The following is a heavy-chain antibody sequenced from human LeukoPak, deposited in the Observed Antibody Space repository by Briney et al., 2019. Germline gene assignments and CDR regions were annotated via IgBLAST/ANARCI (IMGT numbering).Heavy chain of an antibody. Sequence: GGSLRLSCAASGFTVTNYWIHWVRQVPGKGPVWVARINSDGSSTSYADSVKGRFTISRDNAKNTLYLQMNSLRAEATAVYYCVRKGYYDSSGYYYSDYWGQGTLVTVSS. CDR1: GFTVTNYW. J-gene: IGHJ4*02. V-gene: IGHV3-74*01. CDR2: INSDGSST. D-gene: IGHD3-22*01. CDR3: VRKGYYDSSGYYYSDY.